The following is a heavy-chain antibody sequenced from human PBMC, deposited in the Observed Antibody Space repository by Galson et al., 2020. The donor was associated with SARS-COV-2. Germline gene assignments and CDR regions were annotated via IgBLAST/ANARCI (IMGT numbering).Heavy chain of an antibody. CDR1: GASVSTTNYY. CDR2: IYDSGTT. V-gene: IGHV4-39*01. CDR3: VRHYLVAGSYGMDV. Sequence: ASETLSLTCAVSGASVSTTNYYWGWARQPPGKGLEWIGSIYDSGTTYYNPSLKSRVTISVDTSKNQFSLNLRSVTAADTAVYYCVRHYLVAGSYGMDVWGQGTTVTVSS. J-gene: IGHJ6*02. D-gene: IGHD6-19*01.